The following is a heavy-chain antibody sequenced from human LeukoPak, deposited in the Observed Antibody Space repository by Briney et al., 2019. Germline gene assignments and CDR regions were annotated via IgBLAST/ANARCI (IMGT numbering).Heavy chain of an antibody. J-gene: IGHJ4*02. V-gene: IGHV1-2*04. D-gene: IGHD2-15*01. CDR3: AREVCGGGSCYSYFDY. Sequence: ASVKVSCKASGYTFTRYYMHWVRQAPGQGLEWMGWINPNSGGTNYAKKFQRWVTMTRDTSISTAYMDLSRLTSDDPAVHYCAREVCGGGSCYSYFDYWGQGTLVTVSS. CDR1: GYTFTRYY. CDR2: INPNSGGT.